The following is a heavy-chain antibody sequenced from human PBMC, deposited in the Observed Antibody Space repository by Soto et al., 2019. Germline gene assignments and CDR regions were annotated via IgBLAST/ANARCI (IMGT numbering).Heavy chain of an antibody. CDR3: ARAYEGDYFDY. J-gene: IGHJ4*02. Sequence: QVQLVESGGGVVQPGRSLRLSCAASGFTFSSYAMHWVRQAPGKGLEWVAGISYDGSNKYYADSVKGRFTISRDNSKNTLYLQMNSLRAEDTAVYYCARAYEGDYFDYWGQGTLVTVSS. CDR2: ISYDGSNK. D-gene: IGHD3-16*01. CDR1: GFTFSSYA. V-gene: IGHV3-30-3*01.